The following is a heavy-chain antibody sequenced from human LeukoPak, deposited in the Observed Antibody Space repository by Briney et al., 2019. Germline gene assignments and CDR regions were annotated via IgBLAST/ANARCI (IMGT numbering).Heavy chain of an antibody. J-gene: IGHJ5*02. CDR1: GYTFTGYY. CDR3: ARDVGTVTTENWFDP. D-gene: IGHD4-11*01. Sequence: WASVKVSCKASGYTFTGYYMHWVRQAPGQGLEWMGWINPNSGGTNYAQKFQGRVTMTRDTSIRTAYMELSRLRSDDTAVYYCARDVGTVTTENWFDPWGQGTLVTVSS. V-gene: IGHV1-2*02. CDR2: INPNSGGT.